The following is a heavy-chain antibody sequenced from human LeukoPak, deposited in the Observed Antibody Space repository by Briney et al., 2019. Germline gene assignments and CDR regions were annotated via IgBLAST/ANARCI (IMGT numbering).Heavy chain of an antibody. V-gene: IGHV1-18*01. CDR3: ARGSIGPVGLWFGELPYYYYGMDV. J-gene: IGHJ6*02. D-gene: IGHD3-10*01. CDR1: GYTFTSYG. CDR2: ISAYNGNT. Sequence: ASVKVSCKASGYTFTSYGISWVRQAPGQGLEWMGRISAYNGNTNYAQKPQGRVTMTTDTSTSAAYMELRSLRSDDTAVYYCARGSIGPVGLWFGELPYYYYGMDVWGQGTTVTVSS.